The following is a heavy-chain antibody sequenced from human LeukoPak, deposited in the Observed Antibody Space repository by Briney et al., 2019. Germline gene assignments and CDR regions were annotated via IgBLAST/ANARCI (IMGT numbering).Heavy chain of an antibody. Sequence: SETLSLTCPVSGGSISSSSYYWGWIRQTPGKGLEWIGSIYYSGSTYYNPSLKSRVTISVDTSKKQFSLKLSSVTAADTAVYYCARSRSHDYDSSGYSLFDYWGQGTLVTVSS. J-gene: IGHJ4*02. CDR1: GGSISSSSYY. CDR3: ARSRSHDYDSSGYSLFDY. V-gene: IGHV4-39*01. D-gene: IGHD3-22*01. CDR2: IYYSGST.